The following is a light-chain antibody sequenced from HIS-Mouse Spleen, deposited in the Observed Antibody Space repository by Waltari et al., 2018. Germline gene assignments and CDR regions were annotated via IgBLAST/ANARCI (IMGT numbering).Light chain of an antibody. CDR1: QGISSY. V-gene: IGKV1-8*01. J-gene: IGKJ1*01. Sequence: AIRMTQSPSSFSASTGDRVTITCRASQGISSYLAWYQQKPGKAPKLLIYAASTLQSGVPSRVSGSGSGTDFSLTISCLQSEDFATYYCQKYYSYPWTFGQGTKVEIK. CDR3: QKYYSYPWT. CDR2: AAS.